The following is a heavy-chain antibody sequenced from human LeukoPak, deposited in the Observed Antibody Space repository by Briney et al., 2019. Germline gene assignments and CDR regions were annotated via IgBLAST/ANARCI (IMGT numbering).Heavy chain of an antibody. Sequence: ASVKVSCKASGYTFTSYGISWVRQAPGQGLEWMRWISAYNGNTNYAQKLQGRVTMTTDTSTSTAYMELRSLRSDDTAVYYCARGTEYSSSSALFDYWGQGTLVTVSS. D-gene: IGHD6-6*01. V-gene: IGHV1-18*01. J-gene: IGHJ4*02. CDR2: ISAYNGNT. CDR3: ARGTEYSSSSALFDY. CDR1: GYTFTSYG.